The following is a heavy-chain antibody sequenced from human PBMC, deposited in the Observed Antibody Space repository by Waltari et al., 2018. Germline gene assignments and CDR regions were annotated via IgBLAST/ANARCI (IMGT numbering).Heavy chain of an antibody. Sequence: EVQLLESGGGLVQPGGSLRLSCAASGFSFSNYDMAWVRQAPGKGREGVSGIRNSGGNTYYGDSVKGRFAISRDNSRNTLHLQMNGLRAEDTAIYYCTSWRVVAGTGWFDSWGQGTLVIVSS. D-gene: IGHD2-15*01. J-gene: IGHJ5*01. CDR1: GFSFSNYD. CDR2: IRNSGGNT. CDR3: TSWRVVAGTGWFDS. V-gene: IGHV3-23*01.